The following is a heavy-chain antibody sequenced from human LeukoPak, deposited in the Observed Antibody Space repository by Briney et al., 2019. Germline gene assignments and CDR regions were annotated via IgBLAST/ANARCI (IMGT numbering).Heavy chain of an antibody. J-gene: IGHJ6*03. Sequence: PSETLSLTCAVYGGSFSGYYWSWIRQPPGKGLEWIGEINHSGSTNYNPSLKSRVTISVDTSKNQFSLKLSSVTAADTAVYYCARPRFYSSSPMDVWGKGTTVTVSS. CDR3: ARPRFYSSSPMDV. CDR1: GGSFSGYY. V-gene: IGHV4-34*01. D-gene: IGHD6-6*01. CDR2: INHSGST.